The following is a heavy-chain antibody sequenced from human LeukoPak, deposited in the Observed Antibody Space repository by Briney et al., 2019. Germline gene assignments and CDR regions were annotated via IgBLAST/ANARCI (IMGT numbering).Heavy chain of an antibody. V-gene: IGHV3-30*04. CDR2: ISYDGSNK. CDR1: GFTFSSYA. J-gene: IGHJ6*04. Sequence: PGRSLRLSCAASGFTFSSYAMHWVRQAPGKGLEWVAVISYDGSNKYYADSVKGRFTISRDNAKNSLYLLMNSLRAEDTAVYYCARDFGLRCSGGTCYSVYYYGMDVWGKWTTVTVSS. D-gene: IGHD2-15*01. CDR3: ARDFGLRCSGGTCYSVYYYGMDV.